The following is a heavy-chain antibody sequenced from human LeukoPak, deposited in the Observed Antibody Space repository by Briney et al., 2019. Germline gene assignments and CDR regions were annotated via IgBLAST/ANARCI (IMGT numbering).Heavy chain of an antibody. J-gene: IGHJ3*02. CDR1: GGTFSSYT. CDR3: ARYAFDI. CDR2: IIPILGIA. V-gene: IGHV1-69*02. Sequence: SVKVSCKASGGTFSSYTISWVRQAPGQGLEWMGSIIPILGIANYAQKFQGRVTITADKSTSTAYMELSSLRSEYPALYYCARYAFDICRQATKITVSS.